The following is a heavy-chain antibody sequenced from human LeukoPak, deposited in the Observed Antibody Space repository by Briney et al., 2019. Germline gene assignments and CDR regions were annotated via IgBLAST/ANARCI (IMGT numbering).Heavy chain of an antibody. J-gene: IGHJ5*02. Sequence: PSETLSLTCTVSGGSISSGSYYWSWIRQPAGKGLEWIGRIYTSGSTNYNPSLKSRVTISVDTSKNQFSLKLSSVTAADTAVYYCARSYRIAATAGYNWFDPWGQGTLVTVSS. CDR1: GGSISSGSYY. CDR3: ARSYRIAATAGYNWFDP. CDR2: IYTSGST. D-gene: IGHD5-12*01. V-gene: IGHV4-61*02.